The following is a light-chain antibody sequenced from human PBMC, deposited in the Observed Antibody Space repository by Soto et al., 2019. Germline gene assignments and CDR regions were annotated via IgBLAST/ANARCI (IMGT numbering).Light chain of an antibody. Sequence: DIVMTQSPLSLPVTPGEPASISCRSSQSLLHSNGYNYLDWYLQKPGQSPQLLIYLGSNRASGVPERFSGSGSGTDFTLKISRVEAEDVGVYYFMQALQTPLAFGQGTKVEIK. CDR2: LGS. V-gene: IGKV2-28*01. J-gene: IGKJ1*01. CDR1: QSLLHSNGYNY. CDR3: MQALQTPLA.